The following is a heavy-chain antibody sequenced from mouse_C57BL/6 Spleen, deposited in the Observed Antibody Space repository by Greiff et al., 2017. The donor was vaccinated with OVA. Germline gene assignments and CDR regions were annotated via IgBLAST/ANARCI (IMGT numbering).Heavy chain of an antibody. Sequence: EVQRVESGGGLVKPGGSLKLSCAASGFTFSDYGMHWVRQAPEKGLEWVAYISSGSSTIYYADTVKGRFTISRDNAKNTLFLQMTSLRSEDTAMYYCARDYYGSSWDYFDYWGQGTTLTVSS. CDR3: ARDYYGSSWDYFDY. J-gene: IGHJ2*01. CDR2: ISSGSSTI. CDR1: GFTFSDYG. D-gene: IGHD1-1*01. V-gene: IGHV5-17*01.